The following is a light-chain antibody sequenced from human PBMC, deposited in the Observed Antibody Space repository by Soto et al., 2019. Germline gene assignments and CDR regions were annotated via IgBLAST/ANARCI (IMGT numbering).Light chain of an antibody. Sequence: IRMTQSPSSLSASVGDRVAISCRASQDIRNTLAWYQQRPGEAPKLLIFAASNLQSGVPSRFSGSGSVTDFTLAITGLQPEDFATYYCLQYYNFSWTFGQGTKGGY. V-gene: IGKV1-6*01. CDR3: LQYYNFSWT. CDR1: QDIRNT. J-gene: IGKJ1*01. CDR2: AAS.